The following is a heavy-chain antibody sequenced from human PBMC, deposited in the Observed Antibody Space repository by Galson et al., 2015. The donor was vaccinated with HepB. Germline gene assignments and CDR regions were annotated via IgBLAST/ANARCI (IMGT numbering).Heavy chain of an antibody. Sequence: SLRLSCAASGFTFSSYAMHWVRQAPGKGLEWVALTSYDGNEADYGNSVKGRFTISSDNSRSSLYLQMNSLRAEDTAVYYCVKDQGSYDFHHYGMDVWGQGTTVIVSS. D-gene: IGHD5-18*01. CDR3: VKDQGSYDFHHYGMDV. V-gene: IGHV3-30*18. CDR1: GFTFSSYA. J-gene: IGHJ6*02. CDR2: TSYDGNEA.